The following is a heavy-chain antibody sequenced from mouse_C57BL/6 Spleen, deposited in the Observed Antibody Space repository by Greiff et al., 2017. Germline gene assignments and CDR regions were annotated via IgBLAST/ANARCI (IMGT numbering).Heavy chain of an antibody. CDR2: ISDGGSYT. CDR3: ARETGTWYFDY. Sequence: EVQRVESGGGLVKPGGSLKLSCAASGFTFSSYAMSWVRQTPEKRLEWVATISDGGSYTYYPDNVKGRFTISRDNAKNNLYLQMSHLKSEDTAMXYCARETGTWYFDYWGQGTTLTVSS. V-gene: IGHV5-4*01. J-gene: IGHJ2*01. CDR1: GFTFSSYA. D-gene: IGHD4-1*01.